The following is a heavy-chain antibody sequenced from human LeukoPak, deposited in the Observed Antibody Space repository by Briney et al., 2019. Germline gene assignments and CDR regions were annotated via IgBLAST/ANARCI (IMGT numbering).Heavy chain of an antibody. CDR2: ISSSSSYI. V-gene: IGHV3-21*01. Sequence: GGSLRLSCAASGFTFSSYSMNWVRQAPGKGLQWVSSISSSSSYIYYADSVKGRFTISRDNAKNSLYLQMNSLRAEDTAVYYCARGTRVVYGDLHYFDYWGQGTLVTVSS. J-gene: IGHJ4*02. CDR1: GFTFSSYS. CDR3: ARGTRVVYGDLHYFDY. D-gene: IGHD4-17*01.